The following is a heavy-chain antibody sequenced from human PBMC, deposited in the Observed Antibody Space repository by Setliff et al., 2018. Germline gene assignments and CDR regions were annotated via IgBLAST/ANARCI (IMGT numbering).Heavy chain of an antibody. Sequence: ASVKVSCKASGYTFTTYGVAWVRQAPGQGLEWLGWISGYNGNTNYAQNLQGRVTMTMDTSTSTAYMELRSLTSDDTAVYYCARVPRLEWLLPTFDSWGQGTLVTVSS. V-gene: IGHV1-18*01. J-gene: IGHJ4*02. D-gene: IGHD3-3*01. CDR3: ARVPRLEWLLPTFDS. CDR1: GYTFTTYG. CDR2: ISGYNGNT.